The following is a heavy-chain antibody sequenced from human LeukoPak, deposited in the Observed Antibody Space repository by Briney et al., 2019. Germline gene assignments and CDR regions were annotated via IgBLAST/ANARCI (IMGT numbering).Heavy chain of an antibody. CDR3: VGVETITMVRGASGDV. D-gene: IGHD3-10*01. V-gene: IGHV3-66*02. CDR2: IHSGGRA. Sequence: GGSLRLSCAASGFSVSSNYMTWVRQAPGKGLEWVSVIHSGGRAYYADSVKGRFTTSRDNSKNTLDLQMNSLSVEDAAVYYCVGVETITMVRGASGDVWGKGTTVTVSS. CDR1: GFSVSSNY. J-gene: IGHJ6*04.